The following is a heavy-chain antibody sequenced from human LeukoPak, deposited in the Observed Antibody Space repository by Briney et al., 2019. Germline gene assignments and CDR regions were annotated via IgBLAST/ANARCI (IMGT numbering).Heavy chain of an antibody. D-gene: IGHD6-19*01. J-gene: IGHJ3*02. CDR1: GGSISSSSYY. CDR3: ASRKDSSGWYRGADAFDI. V-gene: IGHV4-39*01. Sequence: SETLSLTCTVSGGSISSSSYYWGWIRQPPGKGLEWIGSIYYSGSTYYNPSLKSRVTISVDTSKNQFSLKLSSVTAAETAVYYCASRKDSSGWYRGADAFDIWGQGTMVTVSS. CDR2: IYYSGST.